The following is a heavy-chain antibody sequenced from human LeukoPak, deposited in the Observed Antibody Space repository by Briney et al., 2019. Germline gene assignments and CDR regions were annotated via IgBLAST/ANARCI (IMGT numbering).Heavy chain of an antibody. CDR2: IIPILGTA. CDR1: GGTFSSYA. Sequence: SVKVSCNASGGTFSSYAISWVRQAPGQGLEWMGGIIPILGTANYAQKFQGRVTITADESTSTAYMELSSLRSEDTAVYYCARERGSYGYYYYGMDVWGKGTTVTVSS. V-gene: IGHV1-69*13. CDR3: ARERGSYGYYYYGMDV. J-gene: IGHJ6*04. D-gene: IGHD5-18*01.